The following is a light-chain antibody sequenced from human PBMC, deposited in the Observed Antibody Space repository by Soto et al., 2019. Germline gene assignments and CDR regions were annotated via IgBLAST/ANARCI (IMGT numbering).Light chain of an antibody. CDR1: QSISIY. J-gene: IGKJ1*01. CDR3: QQSYSIPHT. Sequence: DIQMTQSPSSLSASIGDRLTITCWASQSISIYLNWYQQKPGKAPRLLIYAATSLQSGVPSRFSGGGSGADFTLTVSSLQPEDFATYYCQQSYSIPHTFGQGTKVEIK. V-gene: IGKV1-39*01. CDR2: AAT.